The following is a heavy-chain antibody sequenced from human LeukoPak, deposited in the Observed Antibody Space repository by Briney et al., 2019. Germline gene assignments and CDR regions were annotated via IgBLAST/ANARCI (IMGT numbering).Heavy chain of an antibody. CDR1: GGSISSSSYY. V-gene: IGHV4-39*01. D-gene: IGHD3-3*01. CDR2: IYYSGST. Sequence: SETLSLTCTVSGGSISSSSYYWGWIRQPPGKGLEWIGSIYYSGSTYYNPSLNSRVTISVDTSKNQFSLKLSSVTAADTAVYYCARRYDFWSGYFYYFDYWGQGAPVTVSS. CDR3: ARRYDFWSGYFYYFDY. J-gene: IGHJ4*02.